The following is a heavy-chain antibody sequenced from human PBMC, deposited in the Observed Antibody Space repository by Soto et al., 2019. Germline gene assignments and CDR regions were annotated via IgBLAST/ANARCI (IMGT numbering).Heavy chain of an antibody. J-gene: IGHJ4*02. V-gene: IGHV3-30*18. Sequence: GGSLRLSCAASGLTFSSYGMHWVRQAPGKGLEWVAVISYDGSNKYYADSVKGRFTISRDNSKNTLYLQMDSLRAEDTAVYYCAKDTDYGDSSPLGGWGQGTLVTVSS. CDR3: AKDTDYGDSSPLGG. D-gene: IGHD4-17*01. CDR2: ISYDGSNK. CDR1: GLTFSSYG.